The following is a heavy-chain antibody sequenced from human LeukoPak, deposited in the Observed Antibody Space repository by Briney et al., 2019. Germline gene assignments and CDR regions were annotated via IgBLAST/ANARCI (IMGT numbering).Heavy chain of an antibody. V-gene: IGHV4-39*02. CDR1: GGSISSSTYY. CDR3: AREGGPYRPLDY. Sequence: PSETLSLTCTVSGGSISSSTYYWGWIRQPPGKGLEWIGSMYYSGSTYYNSSLKSRVTMFVDTSKNQFSLKLISVTAADTAVYYCAREGGPYRPLDYSGQGTLVTVSS. J-gene: IGHJ4*02. CDR2: MYYSGST.